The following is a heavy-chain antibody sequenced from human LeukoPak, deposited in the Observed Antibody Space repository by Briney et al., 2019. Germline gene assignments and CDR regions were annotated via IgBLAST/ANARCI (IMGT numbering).Heavy chain of an antibody. CDR3: AKYSSGWEAIDY. V-gene: IGHV3-9*01. CDR2: ISWNSGSI. CDR1: GXXFSNAW. J-gene: IGHJ4*02. Sequence: GGSLRXXCAXSGXXFSNAWMNWVRQAPGKGLEWVSGISWNSGSIGYADSVKGRFTISRDNAKNSLYLQMNSLRAEDTALYYCAKYSSGWEAIDYWGQGTLVTVSS. D-gene: IGHD6-19*01.